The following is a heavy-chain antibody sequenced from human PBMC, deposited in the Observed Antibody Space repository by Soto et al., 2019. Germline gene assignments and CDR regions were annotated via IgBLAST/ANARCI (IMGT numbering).Heavy chain of an antibody. Sequence: EVQLVETGGDLIQPGGSLRLSCVVSGFNVSSPYMSWVRQAPGKGLQWVSIIYRDGTIHYADSVKGRFIISRDNSKNTLYLQMNSLRVDDTAVYYCARDLIFDFWGQGTLVTVSS. D-gene: IGHD2-8*01. CDR3: ARDLIFDF. CDR1: GFNVSSPY. J-gene: IGHJ4*02. V-gene: IGHV3-53*02. CDR2: IYRDGTI.